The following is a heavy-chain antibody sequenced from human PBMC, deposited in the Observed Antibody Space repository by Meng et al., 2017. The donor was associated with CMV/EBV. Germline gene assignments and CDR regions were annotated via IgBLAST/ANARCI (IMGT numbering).Heavy chain of an antibody. CDR3: ARGAAARPIDY. V-gene: IGHV3-21*01. D-gene: IGHD6-6*01. Sequence: GESLKISCAASGFTFSSYSMNWVRQAPGKGLEWVSSISSSSSYIYYADSVKGRFTISRDNAKNSLYLQMNNLRAEDTAVYYCARGAAARPIDYWGQGTPVTVSS. J-gene: IGHJ4*02. CDR1: GFTFSSYS. CDR2: ISSSSSYI.